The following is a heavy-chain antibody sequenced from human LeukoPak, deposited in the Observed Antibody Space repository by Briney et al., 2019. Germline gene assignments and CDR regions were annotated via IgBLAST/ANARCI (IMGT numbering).Heavy chain of an antibody. CDR1: GFTFSSYA. V-gene: IGHV3-23*01. D-gene: IGHD3-10*01. CDR3: AKYSSGTYYRGLDQ. Sequence: GGSLRLSCAASGFTFSSYAMSWVRQAPGKGLEWVSTIIGTAGNTYYADSVKGRFTISRDDSKNTVYLQMNSLRAEDTALYSCAKYSSGTYYRGLDQWGQGTLVTVSS. CDR2: IIGTAGNT. J-gene: IGHJ4*02.